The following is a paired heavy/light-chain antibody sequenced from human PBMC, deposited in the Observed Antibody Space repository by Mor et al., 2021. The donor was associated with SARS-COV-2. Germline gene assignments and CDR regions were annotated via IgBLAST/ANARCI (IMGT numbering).Light chain of an antibody. CDR1: QSLLHIDGKTY. J-gene: IGKJ1*01. CDR2: NVS. Sequence: VVTTQSPLSLPVTLGQPASISCRSSQSLLHIDGKTYLHWFQQRPGQSPRRLIYNVSNRDSGVPDRFSGSGSGTDFTLKISRVEAEDVGVYYCIQGTYWPWTLGQGTKVEIK. CDR3: IQGTYWPWT. V-gene: IGKV2-30*02.
Heavy chain of an antibody. J-gene: IGHJ4*02. CDR3: VKDPNWGPY. Sequence: EVQLLESGGGLVQPGGSLRLSCAASGFSFSSLAMSWVRQAPEKGLEWVSTISGGGDTTYYPDSLKGRFTISRDNSKNTLYLEMNSLRAEDTAIYYCVKDPNWGPYWGQGTLVTVSS. CDR1: GFSFSSLA. V-gene: IGHV3-23*01. D-gene: IGHD7-27*01. CDR2: ISGGGDTT.